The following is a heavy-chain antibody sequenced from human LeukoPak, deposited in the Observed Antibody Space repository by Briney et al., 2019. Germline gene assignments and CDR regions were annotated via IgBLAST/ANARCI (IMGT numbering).Heavy chain of an antibody. CDR3: ATNPNSGYNL. V-gene: IGHV3-9*01. CDR1: GFTFDDYA. D-gene: IGHD5-12*01. CDR2: ISWNSGSI. Sequence: GGSLRLSCAASGFTFDDYAMHWVRQAPGKGLEWVSGISWNSGSIGYADSVKGRFTISRDNSKNTLYLQMNSLRGEDTAVYYCATNPNSGYNLGGQGTLVTVSS. J-gene: IGHJ4*02.